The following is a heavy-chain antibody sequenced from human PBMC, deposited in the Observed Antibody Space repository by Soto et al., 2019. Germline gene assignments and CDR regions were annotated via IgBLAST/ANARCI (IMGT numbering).Heavy chain of an antibody. D-gene: IGHD6-19*01. J-gene: IGHJ3*02. CDR3: ARGKAVAAPDAFDI. CDR2: ISAYKVKK. Sequence: GNGFEGMGWISAYKVKKDYAKKFKGRVIMTTDTSTSPAYMELRSLRSDDTAFYYCARGKAVAAPDAFDIWGQGTMVTVSS. V-gene: IGHV1-18*01.